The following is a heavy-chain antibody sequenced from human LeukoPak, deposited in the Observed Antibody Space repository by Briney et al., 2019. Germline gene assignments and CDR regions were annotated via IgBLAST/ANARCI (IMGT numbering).Heavy chain of an antibody. D-gene: IGHD1-26*01. J-gene: IGHJ4*02. CDR2: INSDGSST. V-gene: IGHV3-74*01. CDR1: GFTFSSYW. Sequence: GGSLRLSCAASGFTFSSYWMHWVRQAPGKGLVWVSRINSDGSSTTYADSVKGRFTISRDNAKNTLYLQMNSLRAEDTAVYYCVKDDGTYGVDYWGQGSLVAVSS. CDR3: VKDDGTYGVDY.